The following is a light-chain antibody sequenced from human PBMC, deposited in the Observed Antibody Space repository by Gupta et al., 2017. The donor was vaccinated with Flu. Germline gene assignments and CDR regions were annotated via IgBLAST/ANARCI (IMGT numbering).Light chain of an antibody. Sequence: QPVLTQPPSVSRAPGQWVIISCTGSSSNIGAGNDVYWYQQLPGRAPKLLIFGNTTRDSGVPDRFSGSKSGTSASLAITGLQAEDEADYYCQSYETSLSGVFGGGTKLTVL. J-gene: IGLJ3*02. CDR1: SSNIGAGND. V-gene: IGLV1-40*01. CDR2: GNT. CDR3: QSYETSLSGV.